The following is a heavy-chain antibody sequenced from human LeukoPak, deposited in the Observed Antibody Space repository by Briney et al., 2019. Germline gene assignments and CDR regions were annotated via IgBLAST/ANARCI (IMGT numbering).Heavy chain of an antibody. CDR2: INHSGST. J-gene: IGHJ5*02. CDR1: GGSLSGYY. D-gene: IGHD5-18*01. Sequence: SETLSLTCAVYGGSLSGYYWSWIRQPPGKGLEWIGEINHSGSTNYNPSLKSRVTISVDTSKNQFSLKLSSVTAADTAVYYCARGMIQLWLRSGCFDPWGQGTLVTVSS. CDR3: ARGMIQLWLRSGCFDP. V-gene: IGHV4-34*01.